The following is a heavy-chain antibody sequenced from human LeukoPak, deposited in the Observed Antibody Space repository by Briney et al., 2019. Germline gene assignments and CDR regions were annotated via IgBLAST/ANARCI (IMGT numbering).Heavy chain of an antibody. CDR3: ARQVATKGEWAFDV. J-gene: IGHJ3*01. CDR2: IRHDGHT. D-gene: IGHD5-12*01. CDR1: VSVYFTSNYY. V-gene: IGHV4-38-2*02. Sequence: PSETLSLTCTVSVSVYFTSNYYWGWIRQPPGKGLEWIASIRHDGHTYYNASLKSQVTISIDMSRNQFSLKLNSLTAADTAVYYCARQVATKGEWAFDVWGQGTMVTVSS.